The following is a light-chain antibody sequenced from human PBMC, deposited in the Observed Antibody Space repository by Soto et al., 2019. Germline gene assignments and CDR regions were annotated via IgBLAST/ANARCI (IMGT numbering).Light chain of an antibody. J-gene: IGKJ1*01. V-gene: IGKV3-15*01. CDR3: QQYNNWWT. Sequence: EVVMAQSPATLSVSPGERATLSCMASQSVSSSLAWYQQKPGQAPRLLIYGASTRATGIPARFSGSGSGTEFTLTINSLQSEDFAVYYCQQYNNWWTFGQGTKVDIK. CDR1: QSVSSS. CDR2: GAS.